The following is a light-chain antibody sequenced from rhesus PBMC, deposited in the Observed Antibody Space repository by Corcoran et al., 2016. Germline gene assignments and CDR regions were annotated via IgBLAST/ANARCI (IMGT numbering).Light chain of an antibody. J-gene: IGKJ4*01. CDR1: QTISRW. CDR3: LQYSSGPLT. CDR2: KAG. Sequence: DIQMTQSPSSLSASIGDTVTITCRASQTISRWLDWHQQKPGKAPKVLIHKAGTLQGGVPSRFSGSGSGTDCTLTISSLQPEDFATYYCLQYSSGPLTFGGGTKVELK. V-gene: IGKV1-22*01.